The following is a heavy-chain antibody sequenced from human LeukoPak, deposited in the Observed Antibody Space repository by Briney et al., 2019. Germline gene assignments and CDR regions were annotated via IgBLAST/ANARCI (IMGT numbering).Heavy chain of an antibody. CDR1: GGSISGYY. CDR2: IYTSGTT. D-gene: IGHD2-2*01. V-gene: IGHV4-4*07. CDR3: ALGNCPTTSCYPGVAFDI. Sequence: SETLSLTCTVSGGSISGYYWNWLRQPAGKGLEWIGRIYTSGTTDDNPSLKSRVTMSVDTSRNQVSLKLTSVTAADTAVYYCALGNCPTTSCYPGVAFDIWGQGTMVTVSS. J-gene: IGHJ3*02.